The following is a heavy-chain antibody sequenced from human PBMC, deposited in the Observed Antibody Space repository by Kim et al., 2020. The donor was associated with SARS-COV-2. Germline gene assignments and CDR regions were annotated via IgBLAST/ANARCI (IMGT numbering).Heavy chain of an antibody. J-gene: IGHJ4*02. V-gene: IGHV2-70*01. Sequence: SLKTRLTISKDTSKNQVVLTMTNMDPVDTATYYCARTPGYGSGSYLAFDYWGQGTLVTVSS. CDR3: ARTPGYGSGSYLAFDY. D-gene: IGHD3-10*01.